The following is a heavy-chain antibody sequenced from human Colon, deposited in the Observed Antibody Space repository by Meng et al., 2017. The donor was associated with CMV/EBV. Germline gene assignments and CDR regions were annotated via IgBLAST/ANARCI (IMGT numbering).Heavy chain of an antibody. CDR3: AKGADDHQNYYYGVDV. CDR1: GFTFTTYA. Sequence: GGSLRPSCAAPGFTFTTYAMHWVRQAPGKGLEGVAIISYDGSEKYYPDFVKGRFTISRDNFKNTRYLQMNSLRSEDTAMFYCAKGADDHQNYYYGVDVWGPGTTVTVSS. CDR2: ISYDGSEK. V-gene: IGHV3-30-3*01. J-gene: IGHJ6*02. D-gene: IGHD1-14*01.